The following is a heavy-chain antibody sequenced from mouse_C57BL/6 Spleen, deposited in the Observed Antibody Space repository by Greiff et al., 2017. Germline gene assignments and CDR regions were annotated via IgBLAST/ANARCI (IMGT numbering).Heavy chain of an antibody. CDR2: ISSGSSTI. D-gene: IGHD1-1*01. CDR1: GFTFSDYG. J-gene: IGHJ4*01. Sequence: EVHLVESGGGLVKPGGSLKLSCAASGFTFSDYGMHWVRQAPEKGLEWVAYISSGSSTIYYADTVKGRFTISRDNAENTLFLQMTSLRSEDTAMYYCARPYYYGSSFYYYAMDYWGQGTSVTVSS. CDR3: ARPYYYGSSFYYYAMDY. V-gene: IGHV5-17*01.